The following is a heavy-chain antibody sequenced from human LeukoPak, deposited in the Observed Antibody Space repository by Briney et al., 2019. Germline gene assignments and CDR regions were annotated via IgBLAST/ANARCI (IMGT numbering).Heavy chain of an antibody. CDR3: ARQSSSWYGAFDY. V-gene: IGHV4-61*01. D-gene: IGHD6-13*01. Sequence: SETLSLTCTVSGGSVSSGSYYWSWIRQPPGKGLEWIGYIYYSGSTNYNPSLKSRVTISVDTSKNQFSLKLSSVTAADTAVYYCARQSSSWYGAFDYWGLGTLVTVSS. CDR1: GGSVSSGSYY. J-gene: IGHJ4*02. CDR2: IYYSGST.